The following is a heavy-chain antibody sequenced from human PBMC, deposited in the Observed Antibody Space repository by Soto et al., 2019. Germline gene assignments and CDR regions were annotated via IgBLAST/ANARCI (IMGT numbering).Heavy chain of an antibody. CDR1: GFIFDDYA. J-gene: IGHJ6*02. CDR2: ISGNSGSL. Sequence: EVQLVESGGGLVQPGRSLRLSCAASGFIFDDYAMHWVRQAPGKGLEWVSVISGNSGSLGYADSVKGRFTISRDNAKNSLYLQMNSLRAEDTALYYCAKGRYSSAAYYYYGMDGWGQGPTVTVSS. D-gene: IGHD5-18*01. CDR3: AKGRYSSAAYYYYGMDG. V-gene: IGHV3-9*01.